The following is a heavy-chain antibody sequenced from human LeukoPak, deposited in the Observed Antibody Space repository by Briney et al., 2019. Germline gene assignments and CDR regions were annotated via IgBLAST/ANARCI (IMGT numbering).Heavy chain of an antibody. CDR1: GGSISSSSYY. J-gene: IGHJ5*02. CDR3: ARARDDYINNWFDP. V-gene: IGHV4-39*07. D-gene: IGHD5-24*01. CDR2: MSYSGST. Sequence: SETLSLTCTVSGGSISSSSYYWGWIRQPPGKGLEWIGSMSYSGSTYYNPTLKSRVTISVDASKSQLSLKLSSVTAADTAVYYCARARDDYINNWFDPWGQGTLVTVSS.